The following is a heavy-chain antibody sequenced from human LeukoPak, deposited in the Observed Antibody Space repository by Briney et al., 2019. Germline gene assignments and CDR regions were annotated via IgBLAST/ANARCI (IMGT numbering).Heavy chain of an antibody. CDR1: GGSISSRTYY. CDR3: ASIASRFYSSSGTYYGGIYYFDY. Sequence: KTSETLSLTCTVSGGSISSRTYYWGWIRQPPGKGLEWIGSIYYTGSTYYNPSLKRRVTISVDTSKNQFSLTLSSVTAAETSVYYCASIASRFYSSSGTYYGGIYYFDYWGQGTLVTVSS. J-gene: IGHJ4*02. V-gene: IGHV4-39*01. D-gene: IGHD3-10*01. CDR2: IYYTGST.